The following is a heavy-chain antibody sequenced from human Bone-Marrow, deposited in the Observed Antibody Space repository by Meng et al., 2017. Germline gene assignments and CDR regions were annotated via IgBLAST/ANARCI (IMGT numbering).Heavy chain of an antibody. CDR1: GGPIRSRSYF. D-gene: IGHD6-19*01. CDR3: AIEYSSGIDY. Sequence: HEAGPGLWKPSKTRSLTGTVSGGPIRSRSYFWGWFRQPPGKGLEWIGSIYYSGSTYYNPSLKSRVTISVDKSKNQFSLKLSSVTAADTAVYYCAIEYSSGIDYWGQGTLVTVSS. CDR2: IYYSGST. V-gene: IGHV4-39*07. J-gene: IGHJ4*02.